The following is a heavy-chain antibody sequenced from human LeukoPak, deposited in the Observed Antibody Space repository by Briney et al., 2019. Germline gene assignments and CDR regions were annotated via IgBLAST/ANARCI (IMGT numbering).Heavy chain of an antibody. D-gene: IGHD3-10*01. Sequence: SETLSLTCTVSGDSISTSNSYWGWIRQPPGKGLEWIGSIYYSGNTYYNASLKSRVTISVDTSKNQFSLKFTSVTAADTAVYYCARPGRITMVRGAPPANWFDPWGQGTLVTVSS. J-gene: IGHJ5*02. CDR1: GDSISTSNSY. CDR3: ARPGRITMVRGAPPANWFDP. CDR2: IYYSGNT. V-gene: IGHV4-39*01.